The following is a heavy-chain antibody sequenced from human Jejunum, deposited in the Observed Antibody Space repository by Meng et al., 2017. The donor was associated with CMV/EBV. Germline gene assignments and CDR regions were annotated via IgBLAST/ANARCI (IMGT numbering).Heavy chain of an antibody. CDR2: IYWNGGGT. CDR1: GFTFKDHG. CDR3: ARGYSSSSVSLDY. V-gene: IGHV3-20*03. J-gene: IGHJ4*02. D-gene: IGHD6-6*01. Sequence: ASGFTFKDHGMSWVRQAPGKGLEWVSGIYWNGGGTSYADSVKGRFIMSRDNAKNSLYLQMNSLRVEDTALYYCARGYSSSSVSLDYWGQGTLVTVSS.